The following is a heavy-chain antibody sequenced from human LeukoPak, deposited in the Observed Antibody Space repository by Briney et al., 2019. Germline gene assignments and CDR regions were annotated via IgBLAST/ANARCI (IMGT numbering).Heavy chain of an antibody. Sequence: GASVTVSCKASGYTFTGYYMHWVRQAPGQGLEWMGWINPNSGGTNYAQKFQGRVTMTRDTSISTAYMELSRLRSDDTAVYYCARVGAGRRYYYDSSGYSYYFDYWGQGTLVTVSS. J-gene: IGHJ4*02. CDR2: INPNSGGT. CDR3: ARVGAGRRYYYDSSGYSYYFDY. D-gene: IGHD3-22*01. CDR1: GYTFTGYY. V-gene: IGHV1-2*02.